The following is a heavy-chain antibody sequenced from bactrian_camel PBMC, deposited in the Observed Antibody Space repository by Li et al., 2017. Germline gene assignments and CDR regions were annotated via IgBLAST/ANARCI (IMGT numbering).Heavy chain of an antibody. CDR1: GFTFTSYT. CDR3: ATVDLRTQQGWAY. D-gene: IGHD5*01. CDR2: MTYDGTTT. V-gene: IGHV3-2*01. Sequence: GGGPVQAGGSLRLACATSGFTFTSYTMAWVRQAPGKGLDWVSSMTYDGTTTYISDAAENRFTISRDNAKNTVYLQMNSLKSEDTARYYCATVDLRTQQGWAYWGQGTQVTVS. J-gene: IGHJ4*01.